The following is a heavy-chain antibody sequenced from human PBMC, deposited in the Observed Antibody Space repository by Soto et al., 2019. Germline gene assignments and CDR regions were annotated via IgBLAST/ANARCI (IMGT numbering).Heavy chain of an antibody. V-gene: IGHV3-30*03. J-gene: IGHJ6*02. CDR2: ISYDGSNK. CDR3: ARVSWNYDYYGMDV. CDR1: GFTFRSYG. Sequence: PGGSLRLSCAASGFTFRSYGMHGVRQAPGKGLEWVAVISYDGSNKYYADSVKGRFTISRDNSKNTLYLQMNSLRAEDTAVYYCARVSWNYDYYGMDVWGQGTTVTVS. D-gene: IGHD6-13*01.